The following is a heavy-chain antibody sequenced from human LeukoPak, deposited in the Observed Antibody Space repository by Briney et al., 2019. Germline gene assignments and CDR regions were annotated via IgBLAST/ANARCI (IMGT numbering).Heavy chain of an antibody. CDR3: ARQWLAGPYGMDV. J-gene: IGHJ6*02. V-gene: IGHV3-53*01. CDR2: IYSGGST. D-gene: IGHD6-19*01. CDR1: GFTVSSNY. Sequence: GGSLRLSCAASGFTVSSNYMSWVRQAPGKGLEWVSVIYSGGSTYYADSVEGRFTISRDNSKNTLYLQMNSLRAEDTAVYYCARQWLAGPYGMDVWGQGTTVTVSS.